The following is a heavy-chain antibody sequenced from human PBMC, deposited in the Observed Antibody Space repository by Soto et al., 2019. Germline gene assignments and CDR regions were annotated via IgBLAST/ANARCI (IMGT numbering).Heavy chain of an antibody. CDR1: GGTFSSYA. V-gene: IGHV1-69*01. D-gene: IGHD6-25*01. CDR3: ARDRAAAADYYYGMDV. CDR2: IIPIFGTA. J-gene: IGHJ6*02. Sequence: QVQLVQSGAEEKKPGSSVKVSCKASGGTFSSYAISWVRQAPGQGLEWMGGIIPIFGTANYAQKFQGRVTITADESTSTAYMELSSLRSEDTAVYYCARDRAAAADYYYGMDVWGQGTTVTVSS.